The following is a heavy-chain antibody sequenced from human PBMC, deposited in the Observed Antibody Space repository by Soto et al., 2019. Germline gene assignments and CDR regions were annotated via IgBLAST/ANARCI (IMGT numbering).Heavy chain of an antibody. D-gene: IGHD6-19*01. CDR2: INPNSGGT. Sequence: GASVKVSCKASGDTFTGYYMHWVRQAPVQGLEWMGWINPNSGGTNYAQKFQGWVTMTRDTSISTAYMELSRLRSDDTAVYYCARVTDVVIAVRAFDILGQGTMVTVSS. CDR1: GDTFTGYY. J-gene: IGHJ3*02. CDR3: ARVTDVVIAVRAFDI. V-gene: IGHV1-2*04.